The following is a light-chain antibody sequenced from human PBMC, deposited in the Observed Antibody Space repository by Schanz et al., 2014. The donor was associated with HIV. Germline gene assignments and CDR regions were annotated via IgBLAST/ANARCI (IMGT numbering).Light chain of an antibody. Sequence: QSVLTQPASVSGSPGQSITISCTGPNTDINFYYYVSWFQQRPGKAPQLMIYDGSNRPSGVSNRFSGSKSDNTASLTISGLQPEDEADYYCAAWDVNLNGPVFGGGTKLTVL. CDR2: DGS. CDR1: NTDINFYYY. V-gene: IGLV2-14*03. CDR3: AAWDVNLNGPV. J-gene: IGLJ2*01.